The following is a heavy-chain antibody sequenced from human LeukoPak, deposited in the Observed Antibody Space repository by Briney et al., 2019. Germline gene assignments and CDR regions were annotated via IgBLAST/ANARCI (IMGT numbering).Heavy chain of an antibody. D-gene: IGHD3-22*01. J-gene: IGHJ5*02. Sequence: SETLSLTCAVYGGSFSGYYWSWIRQPPGKGLEWIGEINHSGSTNYNPSLKSRVTISVDTSKNQFSLKLSSVTAADTAVYYCAKSADYYDSSGYSNWFDPWGQGTLVTVSS. V-gene: IGHV4-34*01. CDR2: INHSGST. CDR1: GGSFSGYY. CDR3: AKSADYYDSSGYSNWFDP.